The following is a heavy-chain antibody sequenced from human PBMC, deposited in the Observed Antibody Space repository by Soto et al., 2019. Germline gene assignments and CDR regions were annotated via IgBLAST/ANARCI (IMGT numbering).Heavy chain of an antibody. J-gene: IGHJ4*02. Sequence: SGGSLRLSCAASGFTFSGYYWSWIRQPPGKGLEWIGEINHSGSTNYNPSLKSRVTISVDTSKNQFSLKLSSVTAADTAVYYCARGRRITMVRGVIGYWGQGTLVTVSS. CDR1: GFTFSGYY. CDR2: INHSGST. D-gene: IGHD3-10*01. V-gene: IGHV4-34*01. CDR3: ARGRRITMVRGVIGY.